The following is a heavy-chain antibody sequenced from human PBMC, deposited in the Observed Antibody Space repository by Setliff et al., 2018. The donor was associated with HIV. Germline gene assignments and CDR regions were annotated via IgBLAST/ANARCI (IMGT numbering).Heavy chain of an antibody. CDR2: IYTSGST. CDR3: ARIPTNITPNGFDI. J-gene: IGHJ3*02. Sequence: PSETLSLTCTVSGGSISSGSYYWSWIRQPAGKGLEWIGRIYTSGSTNYNPSLKSRVTISLDTSKNQFSLKLSSVTAADTAVYYCARIPTNITPNGFDIWGQGTMVTVSS. D-gene: IGHD1-1*01. CDR1: GGSISSGSYY. V-gene: IGHV4-61*02.